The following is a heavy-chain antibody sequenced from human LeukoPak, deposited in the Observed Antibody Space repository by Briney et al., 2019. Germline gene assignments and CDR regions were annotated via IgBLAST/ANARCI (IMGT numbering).Heavy chain of an antibody. J-gene: IGHJ4*02. CDR2: IWADGSHK. V-gene: IGHV3-33*08. CDR3: ARVVYDSDWYVDF. CDR1: GFTFSSYA. D-gene: IGHD3-22*01. Sequence: PGGSLRLSCAASGFTFSSYAMSWVRQAPGKGPEWVAVIWADGSHKYYADSVTGRFTISRDNSKNTLYLQVNSLRAEDTAVYYCARVVYDSDWYVDFWGQGTLVTVSS.